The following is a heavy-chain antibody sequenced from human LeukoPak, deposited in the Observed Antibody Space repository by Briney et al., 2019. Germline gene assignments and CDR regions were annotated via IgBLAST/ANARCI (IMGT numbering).Heavy chain of an antibody. CDR1: GGTFSSYA. V-gene: IGHV1-69*05. J-gene: IGHJ4*02. CDR3: AKVESWDTAMVTLDY. CDR2: IIRIFGTA. D-gene: IGHD5-18*01. Sequence: SVKVSCKASGGTFSSYAISWVRQAPGQGLEWMGRIIRIFGTANYAQNFQGRVTITTDESTSTAYMELSSLRSEDTAVYYCAKVESWDTAMVTLDYWGQGTLVTVSS.